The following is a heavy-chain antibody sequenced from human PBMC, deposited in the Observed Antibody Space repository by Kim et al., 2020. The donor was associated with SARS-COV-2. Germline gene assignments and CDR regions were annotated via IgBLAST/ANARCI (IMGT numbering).Heavy chain of an antibody. CDR3: AKDTGYDSREGAFDI. CDR1: GFSFDDYA. V-gene: IGHV3-9*01. Sequence: GGSLRLSCAASGFSFDDYAMHWVRQAPGKGLEWVSGINWNSNSIGYVDSVKGRFTISRDNAKNSLYLQMNSLRAEDTALYYCAKDTGYDSREGAFDIWGQGTMVTVSS. CDR2: INWNSNSI. D-gene: IGHD3-22*01. J-gene: IGHJ3*02.